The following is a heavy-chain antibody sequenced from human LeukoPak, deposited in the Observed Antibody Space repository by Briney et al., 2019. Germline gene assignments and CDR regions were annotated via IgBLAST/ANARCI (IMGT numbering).Heavy chain of an antibody. CDR3: ARDQGERWLQFLWDY. V-gene: IGHV1-2*02. CDR1: GYTFTGYY. D-gene: IGHD5-24*01. Sequence: ASVKVSCKASGYTFTGYYMHWVRQAPGQGLEWMGWINPNSGGTNYAQKFQGRVTMTRDTSISTAYMELSRLRSDDTAVYYCARDQGERWLQFLWDYWGQGTLVTVSS. CDR2: INPNSGGT. J-gene: IGHJ4*02.